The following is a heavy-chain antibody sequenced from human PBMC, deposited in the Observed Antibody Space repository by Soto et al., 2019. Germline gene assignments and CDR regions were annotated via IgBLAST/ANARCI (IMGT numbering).Heavy chain of an antibody. CDR1: GFTFSDYY. V-gene: IGHV3-11*01. CDR2: ISSSGSTI. J-gene: IGHJ6*02. D-gene: IGHD3-3*01. Sequence: GGSLRLSCAASGFTFSDYYMSWIRQAPGKGLEWVSYISSSGSTIYYADSVKGRFTISRDNAKNSLYLQMNSLRAEDTAVYYCARDCDYDFWSGYFNNYYYYYGMDVWGQGTTVTVS. CDR3: ARDCDYDFWSGYFNNYYYYYGMDV.